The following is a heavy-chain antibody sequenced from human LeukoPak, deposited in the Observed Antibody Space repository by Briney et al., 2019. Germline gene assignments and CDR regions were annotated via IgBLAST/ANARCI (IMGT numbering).Heavy chain of an antibody. CDR1: GDSISSYY. CDR3: ARVITVRGVIFDY. CDR2: IYTSGST. V-gene: IGHV4-4*07. Sequence: SETLSLTCTVSGDSISSYYWSWIRQPAGKGLEWIGRIYTSGSTNYNPSLKSRVTISVDTSKNQFSPKLSSVTAADTAVYYCARVITVRGVIFDYWGQGTLVTVSS. J-gene: IGHJ4*02. D-gene: IGHD3-16*01.